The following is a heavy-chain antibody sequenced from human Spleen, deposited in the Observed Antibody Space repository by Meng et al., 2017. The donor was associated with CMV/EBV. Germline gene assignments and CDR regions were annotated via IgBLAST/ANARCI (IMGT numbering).Heavy chain of an antibody. D-gene: IGHD3-16*01. CDR2: IIPILGLS. Sequence: SVKVSCKASGGTFGSKALSWVRQAPGQGLEWMGGIIPILGLSTYAQRFQGRVTITADKSTGTGYMEVPSLRFDDTAVYYCVTYQYDSGWTEDSWGQGTLVTVSS. CDR1: GGTFGSKA. J-gene: IGHJ4*02. CDR3: VTYQYDSGWTEDS. V-gene: IGHV1-69*10.